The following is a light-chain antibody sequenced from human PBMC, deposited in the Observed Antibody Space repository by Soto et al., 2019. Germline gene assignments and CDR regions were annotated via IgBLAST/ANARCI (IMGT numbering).Light chain of an antibody. Sequence: EIVLTQSPGTLSLSPGKRATLSCRASQSVSSSYLAWYQQKPGQAPRLLIYGASSRATGIPDRFSGSGSGTDFTLTISRLEPEDFAVYYCQQYGSSPGVTFGPGTKVDIK. CDR3: QQYGSSPGVT. V-gene: IGKV3-20*01. J-gene: IGKJ3*01. CDR1: QSVSSSY. CDR2: GAS.